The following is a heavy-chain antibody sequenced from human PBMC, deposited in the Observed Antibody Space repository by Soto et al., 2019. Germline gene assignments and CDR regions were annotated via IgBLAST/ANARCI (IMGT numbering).Heavy chain of an antibody. D-gene: IGHD6-13*01. CDR2: ISGFNGNT. V-gene: IGHV1-18*01. J-gene: IGHJ4*02. CDR1: GYTFSRYG. Sequence: QVQLVQCGAEVKMPGASVRVSCKASGYTFSRYGISWVRQAPGQGLEWMGWISGFNGNTKESEKLQGRVTLTTDTAANTAHMELRGLRSDDTAVYYCARASAYSTPWSFDNWGQGTLVTVSS. CDR3: ARASAYSTPWSFDN.